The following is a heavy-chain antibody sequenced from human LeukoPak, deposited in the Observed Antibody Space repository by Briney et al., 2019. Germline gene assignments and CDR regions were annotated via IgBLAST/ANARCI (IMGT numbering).Heavy chain of an antibody. Sequence: ASVKVSCKASGRTFSSYAISWVRQAPGQGLEWMGGITPIFGTASYAQKFKGRVTITADESTSTAYMELSSLRSEDTAVCYCARGGMITFGGVIVEYYFDYWGQGTLVTVSS. D-gene: IGHD3-16*02. CDR2: ITPIFGTA. J-gene: IGHJ4*02. V-gene: IGHV1-69*13. CDR3: ARGGMITFGGVIVEYYFDY. CDR1: GRTFSSYA.